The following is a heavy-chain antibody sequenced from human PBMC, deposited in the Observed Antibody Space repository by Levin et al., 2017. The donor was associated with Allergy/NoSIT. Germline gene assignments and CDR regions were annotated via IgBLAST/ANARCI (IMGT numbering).Heavy chain of an antibody. V-gene: IGHV3-48*01. Sequence: GESLKISCAASGFAFSSNALNWVRQAPGKGLEWVSYISSGSTTIYYADSVKGRFTMSRDDAKDSMYLQMNSLRAEDTAVYYCASGWLRSDNWGQGALVTVSS. J-gene: IGHJ4*02. CDR1: GFAFSSNA. D-gene: IGHD5-12*01. CDR3: ASGWLRSDN. CDR2: ISSGSTTI.